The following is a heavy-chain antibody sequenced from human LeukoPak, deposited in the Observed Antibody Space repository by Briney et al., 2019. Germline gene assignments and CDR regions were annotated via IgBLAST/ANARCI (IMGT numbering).Heavy chain of an antibody. CDR3: ARGPITGTSPSDY. V-gene: IGHV3-30*01. CDR2: ISYDGSNK. D-gene: IGHD1-7*01. Sequence: PGGSLRLSCAASGFTFSSYAMHWVRQAPGKGLEWVAVISYDGSNKYYADSVKGRFTISRDNSKNTLYLQMNSLRAEDTAVYYCARGPITGTSPSDYWGQGTLVTVSS. J-gene: IGHJ4*02. CDR1: GFTFSSYA.